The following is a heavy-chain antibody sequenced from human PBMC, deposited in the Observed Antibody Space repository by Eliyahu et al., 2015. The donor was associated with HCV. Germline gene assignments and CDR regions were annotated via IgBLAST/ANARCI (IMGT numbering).Heavy chain of an antibody. Sequence: EVLLVESGGGLVQPGGSLRLSCVASGFTSSDFYMDWVRQAPGKGLEWVGRSRDKGNSYTRKYAACVEDRFFISREESRNSLYLEINSLKTEDTAVYYCVRVNRNSAGWRIFDYWGQGTLVIVSS. CDR2: SRDKGNSYTR. CDR1: GFTSSDFY. V-gene: IGHV3-72*01. J-gene: IGHJ4*02. D-gene: IGHD6-19*01. CDR3: VRVNRNSAGWRIFDY.